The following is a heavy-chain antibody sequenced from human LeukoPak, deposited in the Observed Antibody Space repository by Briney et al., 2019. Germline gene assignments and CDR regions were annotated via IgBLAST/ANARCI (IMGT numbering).Heavy chain of an antibody. Sequence: PGGSLRLSCAASGFTFSSYEMNWVHQAPGQGLEWVSYISSGSTIYDADSVKGRFTISRDNAKNSLYLQMNSLRAEDTAVYYCARESIAVAGAPLDYWGQGTLVTVSS. V-gene: IGHV3-48*03. CDR1: GFTFSSYE. J-gene: IGHJ4*02. CDR3: ARESIAVAGAPLDY. D-gene: IGHD6-19*01. CDR2: ISSGSTI.